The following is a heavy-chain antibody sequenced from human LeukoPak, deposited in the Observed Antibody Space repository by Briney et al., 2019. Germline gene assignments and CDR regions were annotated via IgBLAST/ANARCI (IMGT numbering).Heavy chain of an antibody. CDR1: GFNIDDYY. J-gene: IGHJ4*02. V-gene: IGHV3-11*04. D-gene: IGHD3-10*01. Sequence: PGGSLRLSCAASGFNIDDYYMSWIRQAPGKGLEWVSYISSSGSTIYYADSVKGRFTISRDNAKNSLYLQMNSLRAEDTAVYYCARESPLIYYYGSGTFFDYWGRGTLVTVSS. CDR3: ARESPLIYYYGSGTFFDY. CDR2: ISSSGSTI.